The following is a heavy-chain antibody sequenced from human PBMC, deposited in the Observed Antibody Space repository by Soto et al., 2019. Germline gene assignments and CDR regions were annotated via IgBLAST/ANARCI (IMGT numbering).Heavy chain of an antibody. J-gene: IGHJ4*02. D-gene: IGHD3-22*01. CDR2: IDPSDSYT. V-gene: IGHV5-10-1*01. Sequence: PGESPKISCKGSGYSFTSYWISWVRQMPGKGLEWMGRIDPSDSYTNYSPSFQGHVTISADKSISTAYLQWSSLRASDTAMYYCARQIYDSDTGPNFQYYFDSWGQGTPVTVSS. CDR1: GYSFTSYW. CDR3: ARQIYDSDTGPNFQYYFDS.